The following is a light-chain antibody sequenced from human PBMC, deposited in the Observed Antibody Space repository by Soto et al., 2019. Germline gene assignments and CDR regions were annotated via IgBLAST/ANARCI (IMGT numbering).Light chain of an antibody. J-gene: IGKJ4*01. Sequence: DIQMTQSPSSLSASVGDTVTITCRASQSVSSYLNWYQQKPGKAPELLIFAASTLQSGVPSAFSGSGAGTDFTLTISSLQPEDFATYYCQQTYRTPLTFGGGTKVDI. CDR1: QSVSSY. V-gene: IGKV1-39*01. CDR3: QQTYRTPLT. CDR2: AAS.